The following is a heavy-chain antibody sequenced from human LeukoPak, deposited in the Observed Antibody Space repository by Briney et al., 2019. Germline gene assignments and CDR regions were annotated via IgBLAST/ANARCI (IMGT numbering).Heavy chain of an antibody. Sequence: SETLSLTCAIYGGSFSDYYWSWIRQPPGKGLEWIGEINHSGSTNYNPSLTSRVTMSVDTSKNQFSLKLSSVTAAEPAVHYCARGPPRDFGTSGFYYNYWGQGTRVTVSS. J-gene: IGHJ4*02. CDR1: GGSFSDYY. D-gene: IGHD3-22*01. CDR3: ARGPPRDFGTSGFYYNY. CDR2: INHSGST. V-gene: IGHV4-34*01.